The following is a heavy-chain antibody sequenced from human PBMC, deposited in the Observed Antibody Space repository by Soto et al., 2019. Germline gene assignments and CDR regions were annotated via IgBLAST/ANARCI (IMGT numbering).Heavy chain of an antibody. V-gene: IGHV3-30*18. CDR3: AKDLGYCSSTTCYRMDV. D-gene: IGHD2-2*01. J-gene: IGHJ6*02. Sequence: GGSLRLSCAASGFTFSSYGMHWVRQAPGKGLEWVAVISYDGSNKYYADSVKGRFTISRDNSKNTLYLQLNSLRTVDTAVYYCAKDLGYCSSTTCYRMDVWGQGTTVTVSS. CDR1: GFTFSSYG. CDR2: ISYDGSNK.